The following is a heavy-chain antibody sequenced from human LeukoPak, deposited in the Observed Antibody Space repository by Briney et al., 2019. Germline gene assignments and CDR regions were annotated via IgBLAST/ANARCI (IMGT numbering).Heavy chain of an antibody. D-gene: IGHD1-26*01. CDR3: ARVAGGSHYDWHFDL. CDR2: IYHTGNT. Sequence: PSQTLSLTCAVSGVSISSGSYSWSWIRQPPGKGLEWIGYIYHTGNTYYNPSLKSRVTMSVDRSKNLFSLKLSSVTAADTAVYYCARVAGGSHYDWHFDLWGRGTLVTVSS. V-gene: IGHV4-30-2*01. CDR1: GVSISSGSYS. J-gene: IGHJ2*01.